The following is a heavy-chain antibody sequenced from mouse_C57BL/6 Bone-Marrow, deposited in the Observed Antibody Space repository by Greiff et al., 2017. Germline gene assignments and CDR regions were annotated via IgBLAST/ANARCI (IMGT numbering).Heavy chain of an antibody. Sequence: QVQLQQPGAELVKPGASVKLSCKASGYTFTSYWMHWVKQRPGQGLEWIGMIHPNSGSTNYNEKFKSKATLTVDKSSSTAYMQLSSLTSEDSAVYYCARRNYYGPYWYFDVWCTGTTVTVSS. J-gene: IGHJ1*03. V-gene: IGHV1-64*01. CDR2: IHPNSGST. CDR3: ARRNYYGPYWYFDV. D-gene: IGHD1-1*01. CDR1: GYTFTSYW.